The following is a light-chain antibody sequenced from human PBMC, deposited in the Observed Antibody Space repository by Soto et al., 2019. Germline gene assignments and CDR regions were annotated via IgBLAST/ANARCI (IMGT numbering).Light chain of an antibody. CDR2: AVS. CDR3: CSYSGTYTYV. Sequence: SVLTQPRSVSVSPGQSVTISCTGTSSDVGNYNYVSWYQLHPGKAPTLLIYAVSERPSGVPDRVSGSNSGNTASLTISGLQSEDEADYYCCSYSGTYTYVFGTATKVTVL. J-gene: IGLJ1*01. V-gene: IGLV2-11*01. CDR1: SSDVGNYNY.